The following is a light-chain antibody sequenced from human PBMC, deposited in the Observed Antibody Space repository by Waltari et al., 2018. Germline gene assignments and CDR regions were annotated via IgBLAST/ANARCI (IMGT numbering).Light chain of an antibody. CDR1: QSISNF. J-gene: IGKJ1*01. CDR2: GAS. V-gene: IGKV3-20*01. Sequence: EIVLTQSPGTLSLSPGERAALSCRASQSISNFLAWYRQKTGQTPRLPIYGASSRATGIPDRFSGSGSGTDFTLTISRLEPEDFAVYYCQQYGNSPQTFGQGTKVEIK. CDR3: QQYGNSPQT.